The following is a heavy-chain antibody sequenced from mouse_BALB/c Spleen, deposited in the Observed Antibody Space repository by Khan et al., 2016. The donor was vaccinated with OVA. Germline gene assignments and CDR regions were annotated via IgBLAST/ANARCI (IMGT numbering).Heavy chain of an antibody. CDR3: ARENYYGRSGYAMDY. Sequence: DLVKPGASVKLSCKASGYTFTSYWINWIKQRPGPGLEWIGRIGPGSSNAYYNDMFKDKATLTVDTSSNTAYIQLSSLSSEDSAVYFCARENYYGRSGYAMDYWGQGTSVTGSA. J-gene: IGHJ4*01. V-gene: IGHV1S41*01. CDR2: IGPGSSNA. D-gene: IGHD1-1*01. CDR1: GYTFTSYW.